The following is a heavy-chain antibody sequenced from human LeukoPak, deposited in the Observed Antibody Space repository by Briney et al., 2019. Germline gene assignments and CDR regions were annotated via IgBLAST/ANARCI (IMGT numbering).Heavy chain of an antibody. CDR2: ISGSGSST. Sequence: PGGSLRLSCAASGFTFSSHAMNWVRQAPGKGLEWVSGISGSGSSTYYADSVKGRFTISRDNSNNTLYLQMNSLRAEDTAVYYCAKEWQQSYWGQGTLVTVSS. CDR3: AKEWQQSY. D-gene: IGHD3-10*01. J-gene: IGHJ4*02. V-gene: IGHV3-23*01. CDR1: GFTFSSHA.